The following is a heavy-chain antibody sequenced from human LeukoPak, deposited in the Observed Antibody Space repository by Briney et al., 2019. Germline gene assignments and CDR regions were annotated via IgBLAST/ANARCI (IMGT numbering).Heavy chain of an antibody. J-gene: IGHJ4*02. Sequence: GESLKISCEGTGYSFSNYWIGWVRQMPGKGLEWMGIIYPGDYETRYSPSFQGLVTISVDKSISTAYLQWSSLKASDTAMYYCAIPPGYCGNDCSFDHWGQGTLVTVSS. V-gene: IGHV5-51*01. D-gene: IGHD2-21*02. CDR1: GYSFSNYW. CDR3: AIPPGYCGNDCSFDH. CDR2: IYPGDYET.